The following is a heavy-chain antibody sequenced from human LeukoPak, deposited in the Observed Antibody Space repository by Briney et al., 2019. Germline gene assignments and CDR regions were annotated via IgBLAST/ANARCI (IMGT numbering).Heavy chain of an antibody. CDR1: GFTFSSYG. Sequence: GGSLRLSCAASGFTFSSYGMHWVRQAPGKGLEWVAVISYDGSNKYYAGSVKGRFTISRDNSKNTLYLQMNSLRAEDTAVYYCAKDRPSYNWNDVEGFDYWGQGTLVTVSS. CDR3: AKDRPSYNWNDVEGFDY. D-gene: IGHD1-20*01. CDR2: ISYDGSNK. V-gene: IGHV3-30*18. J-gene: IGHJ4*02.